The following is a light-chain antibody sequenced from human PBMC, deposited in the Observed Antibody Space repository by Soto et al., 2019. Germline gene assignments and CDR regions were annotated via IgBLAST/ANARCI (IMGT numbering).Light chain of an antibody. CDR1: SSNIGADYD. Sequence: QTVVTQPPSVSGAPGQRVTISCTGSSSNIGADYDVHWYQHFPGRAPKLLIYGNKNRPSGVPDRFSGTKSGTSASLDITGLQAEDEADYYCHFFDTRLNTVVFGGGTKLTVL. CDR2: GNK. J-gene: IGLJ2*01. V-gene: IGLV1-40*01. CDR3: HFFDTRLNTVV.